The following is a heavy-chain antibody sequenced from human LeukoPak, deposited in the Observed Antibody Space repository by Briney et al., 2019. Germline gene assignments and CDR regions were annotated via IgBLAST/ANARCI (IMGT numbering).Heavy chain of an antibody. D-gene: IGHD5-18*01. CDR2: ISYDGSNK. CDR3: ARDGGGYSYGFDY. Sequence: PGGSLRLSCAASGFTFSSYAMHWVRQAPGKGLEWVAVISYDGSNKYYADSVKGRFTISRDNSKNTLYLQMNSLRAEDTAVYYCARDGGGYSYGFDYWGQGTLVTVSS. J-gene: IGHJ4*02. CDR1: GFTFSSYA. V-gene: IGHV3-30*04.